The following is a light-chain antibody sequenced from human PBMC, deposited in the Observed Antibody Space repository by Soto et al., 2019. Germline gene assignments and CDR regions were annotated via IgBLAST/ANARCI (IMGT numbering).Light chain of an antibody. CDR3: AAWDDSLNGVV. CDR1: SSNIGSNT. CDR2: SNN. Sequence: QAVVTQPPSASGTPGQRVTISCSGSSSNIGSNTVNWYQQLPGTAPKLLIYSNNQRPSGVPDRFSGSKSGTSASLAISGRQSEDEADDYCAAWDDSLNGVVFGGGTKVTVL. V-gene: IGLV1-44*01. J-gene: IGLJ2*01.